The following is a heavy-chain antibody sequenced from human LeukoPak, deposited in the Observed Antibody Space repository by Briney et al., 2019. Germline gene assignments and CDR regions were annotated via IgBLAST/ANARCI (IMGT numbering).Heavy chain of an antibody. V-gene: IGHV4-39*07. CDR2: IYYSGST. CDR1: GGSISSSSYY. D-gene: IGHD6-6*01. Sequence: SETLSLTCTVSGGSISSSSYYWGWIRQPPGKGLEWIGSIYYSGSTYYNPSLKSRVTISVDTSKNQFSLKLSSVTAADTAVYYCARGQQLVSYYFDYWGQGTLVTVSS. CDR3: ARGQQLVSYYFDY. J-gene: IGHJ4*02.